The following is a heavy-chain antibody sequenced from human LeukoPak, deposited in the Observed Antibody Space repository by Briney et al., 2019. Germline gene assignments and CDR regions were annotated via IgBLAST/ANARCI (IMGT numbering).Heavy chain of an antibody. CDR3: ASHGDYYYYYMDV. J-gene: IGHJ6*03. CDR2: ISAYNGNT. D-gene: IGHD3-10*01. V-gene: IGHV1-18*01. CDR1: GYTFTSYG. Sequence: GASVKVSCKASGYTFTSYGISWVRQAPGQGLEWMGWISAYNGNTNYAEKLQGRVTMTTDTSTSTAYMELSSLRSEDTAVYYCASHGDYYYYYMDVWGKGTTVTVSS.